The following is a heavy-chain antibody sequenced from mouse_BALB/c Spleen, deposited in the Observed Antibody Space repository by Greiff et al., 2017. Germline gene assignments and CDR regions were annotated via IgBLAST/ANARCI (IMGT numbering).Heavy chain of an antibody. CDR3: ARGGYGGAMDY. Sequence: EVQLVESGGGLVKPGGSLKLSCAASGFTFSSYAMSWVRQTPEKRLEWVASISSGGSTYYPDSVKGRFTISRDNARNILYLQMSSLRSEDTAMYYCARGGYGGAMDYWGQGTSVTVSS. V-gene: IGHV5-6-5*01. D-gene: IGHD1-2*01. J-gene: IGHJ4*01. CDR1: GFTFSSYA. CDR2: ISSGGST.